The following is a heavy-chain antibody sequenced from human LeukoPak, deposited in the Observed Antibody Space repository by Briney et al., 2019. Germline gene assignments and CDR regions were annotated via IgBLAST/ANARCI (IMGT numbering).Heavy chain of an antibody. V-gene: IGHV4-34*01. CDR2: INHSGST. Sequence: SETLSLTCAVYGGSFSGYYWSWIRQPPGKGLEWIGEINHSGSTNYNPSLKSRVTISVDTSKNQFSLKLSSVTAADTAVYYCARQIQDIAAAGTERENWGQGTLVTVSS. CDR3: ARQIQDIAAAGTEREN. D-gene: IGHD6-13*01. J-gene: IGHJ4*02. CDR1: GGSFSGYY.